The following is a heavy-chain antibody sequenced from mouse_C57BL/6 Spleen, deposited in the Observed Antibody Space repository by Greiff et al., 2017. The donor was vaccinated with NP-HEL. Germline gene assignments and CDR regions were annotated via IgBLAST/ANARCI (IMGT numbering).Heavy chain of an antibody. J-gene: IGHJ2*01. CDR2: INPSNGGT. Sequence: VQLQQPGTELVKSGASVKLSCKASGYTFTSYWMHWVKQRPGQGLEWIGNINPSNGGTNYNEKFKSKATLTVDKSSSTAYMQLSSLTSEDSAVYYCARCYYGSSYYFDYWGQGTTLTVSS. D-gene: IGHD1-1*01. V-gene: IGHV1-53*01. CDR3: ARCYYGSSYYFDY. CDR1: GYTFTSYW.